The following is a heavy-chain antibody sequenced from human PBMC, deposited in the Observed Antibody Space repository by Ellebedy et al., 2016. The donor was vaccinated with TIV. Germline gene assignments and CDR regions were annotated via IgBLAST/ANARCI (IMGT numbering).Heavy chain of an antibody. CDR1: VDSVSSNNAA. CDR2: TFYRAKWYN. J-gene: IGHJ4*02. V-gene: IGHV6-1*01. D-gene: IGHD3-10*01. Sequence: SQTLSLTXAISVDSVSSNNAAWNWFRQSPSRGLEWLGRTFYRAKWYNDYAVSVKSRMTINTDTSKNQFSLQLNSVTPEDTAVYYCAREPAMVRGVVNVIDYWGQGTLVTVSS. CDR3: AREPAMVRGVVNVIDY.